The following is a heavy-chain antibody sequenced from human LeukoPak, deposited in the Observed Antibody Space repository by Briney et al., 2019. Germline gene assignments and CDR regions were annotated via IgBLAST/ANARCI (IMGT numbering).Heavy chain of an antibody. J-gene: IGHJ5*02. CDR3: ARKSIAARQGFDP. V-gene: IGHV5-51*01. CDR2: IYPGDSDT. Sequence: GEALKISLKGFGYSFTSYCIGRVRQIPGKGLEWVLIIYPGDSDTRYSPSFQGQVTISADKSISTAYMQWSSLKASDTAMYYCARKSIAARQGFDPWGQGTLVTVSS. CDR1: GYSFTSYC. D-gene: IGHD6-6*01.